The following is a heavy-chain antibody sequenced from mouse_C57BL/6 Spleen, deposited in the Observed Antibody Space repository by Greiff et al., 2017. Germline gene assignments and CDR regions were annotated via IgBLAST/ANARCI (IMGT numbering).Heavy chain of an antibody. CDR3: GRGGYDYDRYYFDY. V-gene: IGHV5-16*01. Sequence: EVKVVESEGGLVQPGSSMKLSCTASGFTFSDYYMAWVRQVPEKGLEWVANINYDGSSTYYLDSLKSRFIISRDNAKNILYLQMSSLKSEDTATYYCGRGGYDYDRYYFDYWGQGTTLTVSS. D-gene: IGHD2-4*01. CDR2: INYDGSST. CDR1: GFTFSDYY. J-gene: IGHJ2*01.